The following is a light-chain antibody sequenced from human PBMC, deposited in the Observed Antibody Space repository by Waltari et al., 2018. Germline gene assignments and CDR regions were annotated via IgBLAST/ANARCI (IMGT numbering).Light chain of an antibody. J-gene: IGKJ5*01. CDR1: KTSSGD. CDR2: AAS. CDR3: QQTFSTHTT. Sequence: DLQMTQSPSSLSASVGDRVSITCRTRKTSSGDLNWYQQKPGKAPKFLIYAASSLRSGVPSRFSGSRSGTEFTLTISSLHPEVFSTYYCQQTFSTHTTFGQGTRLELK. V-gene: IGKV1-39*01.